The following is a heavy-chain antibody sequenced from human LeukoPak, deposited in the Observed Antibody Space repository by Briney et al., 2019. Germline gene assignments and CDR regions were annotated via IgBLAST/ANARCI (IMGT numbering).Heavy chain of an antibody. V-gene: IGHV4-61*01. Sequence: SETLSLTCTVSGGSVSSGSYYWSWIRQPPGKGLEWIGYIYYSGSTNYNPSLKSRVTISVDTSKNQFSLKLSSVTAADTAVYYCASSYGDYARPLDYWGQGTLVTVSS. D-gene: IGHD4-17*01. CDR3: ASSYGDYARPLDY. CDR1: GGSVSSGSYY. J-gene: IGHJ4*02. CDR2: IYYSGST.